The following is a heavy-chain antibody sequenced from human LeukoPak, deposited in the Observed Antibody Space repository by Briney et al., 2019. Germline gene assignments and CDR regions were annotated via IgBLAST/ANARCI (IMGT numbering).Heavy chain of an antibody. V-gene: IGHV3-23*01. J-gene: IGHJ4*02. CDR1: GFTFSSYA. Sequence: QSGGSLGLSCAASGFTFSSYAMSWVRQAPGKGLEWVSAISGSGGSTYYADSVKGRFTISRDNSKNTLYLQMNSLRAEDTAVYYCAKDMVRGVIITSVDYWGQGTLVTVSS. CDR3: AKDMVRGVIITSVDY. D-gene: IGHD3-10*01. CDR2: ISGSGGST.